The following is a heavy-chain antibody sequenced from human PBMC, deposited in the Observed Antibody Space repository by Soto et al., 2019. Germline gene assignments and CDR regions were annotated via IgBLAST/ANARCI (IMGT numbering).Heavy chain of an antibody. CDR3: ATLPPRIVVTLLPIPT. D-gene: IGHD2-21*01. CDR2: IYHSGSP. Sequence: QVQLHQSGPGLVKTSGTLSLTCAVSGGSVSSTNWWPWFRQPPGKRLKRMGEIYHSGSPTYSPSLRGRATISVDKSNNQFSLRLRSVTAADTAVYYCATLPPRIVVTLLPIPTWGQGIQVTVSS. CDR1: GGSVSSTNW. J-gene: IGHJ5*02. V-gene: IGHV4-4*02.